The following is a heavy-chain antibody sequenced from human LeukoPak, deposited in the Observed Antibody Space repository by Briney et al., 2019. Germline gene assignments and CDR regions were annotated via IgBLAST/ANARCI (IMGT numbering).Heavy chain of an antibody. CDR2: INPYSGAI. J-gene: IGHJ4*02. Sequence: GASVKVSCKTSGYTFTDYYIHWVRQAPGQGLEWMGWINPYSGAINYAQKFQGRVTLTRDTSISTAYMELSRLTSGDTAVYYCARAPKSQLLLDYWGQGTLVTVSS. CDR1: GYTFTDYY. V-gene: IGHV1-2*02. D-gene: IGHD2-2*01. CDR3: ARAPKSQLLLDY.